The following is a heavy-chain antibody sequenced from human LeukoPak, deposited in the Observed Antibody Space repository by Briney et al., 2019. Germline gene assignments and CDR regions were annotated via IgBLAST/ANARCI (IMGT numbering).Heavy chain of an antibody. Sequence: PSETLSLTCTVSGGSISPYFWSWVRQPPGKGLEWIGYISYTGSTNYDPSLKSRVTISVDASKNQFSLQLTSVTAADTAVYYCARDDYRVVTNFDPWGQGTLVTVSS. J-gene: IGHJ5*02. CDR1: GGSISPYF. CDR2: ISYTGST. V-gene: IGHV4-59*01. CDR3: ARDDYRVVTNFDP. D-gene: IGHD3-10*01.